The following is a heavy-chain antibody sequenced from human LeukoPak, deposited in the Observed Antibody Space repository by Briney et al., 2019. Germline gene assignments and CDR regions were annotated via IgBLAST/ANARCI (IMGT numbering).Heavy chain of an antibody. D-gene: IGHD3-10*01. J-gene: IGHJ4*02. CDR1: GASITSSGYY. Sequence: SETLSLTCTVSGASITSSGYYWGWIRQPPGKGLEWIGTIYHSGSTYYNPSLKSRVTISVDTSKNQFSLKLSSVTAADTAVYYCARDRYYDSGSYYNWGQGTLVTVSS. V-gene: IGHV4-39*07. CDR2: IYHSGST. CDR3: ARDRYYDSGSYYN.